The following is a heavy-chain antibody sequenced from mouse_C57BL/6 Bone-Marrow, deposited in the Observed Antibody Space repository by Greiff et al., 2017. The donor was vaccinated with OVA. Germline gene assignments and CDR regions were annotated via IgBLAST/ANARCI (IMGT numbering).Heavy chain of an antibody. CDR2: ISSGGSYT. CDR3: ARPNYYGSSYDYAVDY. CDR1: GFTFSSYG. Sequence: EVKVVESGGDLVKPGGSLKLSCAASGFTFSSYGMSWVRQTPDKRLEWVATISSGGSYTYYPDSVKGRFTISRDNAKNTLYLQMSSLKSEDTAMYYCARPNYYGSSYDYAVDYWGQGTSVTVSS. J-gene: IGHJ4*01. D-gene: IGHD1-1*01. V-gene: IGHV5-6*01.